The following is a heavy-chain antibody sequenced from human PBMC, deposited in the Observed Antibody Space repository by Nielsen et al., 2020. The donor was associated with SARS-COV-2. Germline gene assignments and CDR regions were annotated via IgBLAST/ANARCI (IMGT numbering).Heavy chain of an antibody. J-gene: IGHJ4*02. CDR2: ISGSGGST. D-gene: IGHD6-19*01. CDR1: GFTLSIYA. V-gene: IGHV3-23*01. Sequence: GGSLRLSCAASGFTLSIYAMRWVPQAPGKGLEWVSAISGSGGSTYYADSVKGRFTISRDNSKNTLYLQMNSLRAEDTAVYYCAKAKAGSGWYFDYWGQGTLATVSS. CDR3: AKAKAGSGWYFDY.